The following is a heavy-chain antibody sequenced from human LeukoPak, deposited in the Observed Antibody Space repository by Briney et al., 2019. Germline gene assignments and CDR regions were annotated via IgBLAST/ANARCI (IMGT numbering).Heavy chain of an antibody. D-gene: IGHD6-6*01. Sequence: ASVKVSCKASGGTFSSYAISWVRQAPGQGLEWMGWISAYNGNTNYAQKLQGRVTMTTDTSTSTAYMELRSLRSDDTAVYYCARDPYSSSVNWFDPWGQGTLVTVSS. J-gene: IGHJ5*02. CDR3: ARDPYSSSVNWFDP. CDR2: ISAYNGNT. V-gene: IGHV1-18*01. CDR1: GGTFSSYA.